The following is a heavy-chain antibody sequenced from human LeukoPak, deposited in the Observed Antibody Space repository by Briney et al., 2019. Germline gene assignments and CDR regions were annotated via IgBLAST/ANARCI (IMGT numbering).Heavy chain of an antibody. CDR1: GFTFSSYS. Sequence: GGSLRLSCAASGFTFSSYSMNWVRQAPGKGLEWVSYISSSGSTIYYADSVKGRFTISRDNAKNSLYLQMNSLRAEDTAVYYCARNPEYSSGWYVEGYYFDYWGQGTLVTVSS. CDR2: ISSSGSTI. D-gene: IGHD6-19*01. CDR3: ARNPEYSSGWYVEGYYFDY. J-gene: IGHJ4*02. V-gene: IGHV3-48*04.